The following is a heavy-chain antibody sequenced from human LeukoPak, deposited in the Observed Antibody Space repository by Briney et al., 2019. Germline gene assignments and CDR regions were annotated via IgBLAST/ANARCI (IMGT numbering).Heavy chain of an antibody. V-gene: IGHV4-38-2*02. J-gene: IGHJ5*02. D-gene: IGHD6-13*01. CDR1: GYSISSGYF. CDR2: IYHSGST. CDR3: ARIYSSSWFLNWFDP. Sequence: PSETLSLTCTVSGYSISSGYFWGWIRQPPGKGLECIGTIYHSGSTYYNPSLKSRVTISVDTSKNQFSLKLNSVTAADTAVYCCARIYSSSWFLNWFDPWGQGTLVTVSS.